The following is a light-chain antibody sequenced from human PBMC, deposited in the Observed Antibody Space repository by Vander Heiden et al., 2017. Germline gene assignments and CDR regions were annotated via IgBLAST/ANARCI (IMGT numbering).Light chain of an antibody. Sequence: DIVLPQSPGALSFSPGESATLSCRPSQTAIENSLAWYQQKPGQAPRLLIFGASSRPTGLPDRFRGSGSGTDFTLTISRLEPEDFAVYYCQQYATSPFTFGPGTKVDI. CDR2: GAS. CDR1: QTAIENS. V-gene: IGKV3-20*01. CDR3: QQYATSPFT. J-gene: IGKJ3*01.